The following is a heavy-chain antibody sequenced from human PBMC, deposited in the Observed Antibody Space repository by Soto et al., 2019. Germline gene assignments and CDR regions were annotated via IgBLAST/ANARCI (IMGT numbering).Heavy chain of an antibody. Sequence: QVQLQESGPRLVKPSQTLPLTCTVSGGSIRSGAYYWSWICQHPGKGLEWIGYIYYSGSTYYSPSLKSRVTISVDTSENQFSLKLRSVTAADTAVYYCARVDNYYYGVDVWGRGTTVTVSS. J-gene: IGHJ6*02. CDR2: IYYSGST. V-gene: IGHV4-31*03. CDR1: GGSIRSGAYY. CDR3: ARVDNYYYGVDV.